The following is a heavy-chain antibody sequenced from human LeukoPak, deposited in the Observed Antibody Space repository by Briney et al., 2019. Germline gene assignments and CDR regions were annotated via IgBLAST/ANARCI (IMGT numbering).Heavy chain of an antibody. CDR3: TKGPYGNSIYYGMDV. Sequence: GGSLRLSCAASGFAFSNCGMSWVRLLPGKGLEWVSVISGSGDNTYYANSVKGRFTVSRDNSMNTLYLQMNNLRGEHTALYYCTKGPYGNSIYYGMDVWGQGTTVTVSS. CDR1: GFAFSNCG. D-gene: IGHD5-24*01. CDR2: ISGSGDNT. V-gene: IGHV3-23*01. J-gene: IGHJ6*02.